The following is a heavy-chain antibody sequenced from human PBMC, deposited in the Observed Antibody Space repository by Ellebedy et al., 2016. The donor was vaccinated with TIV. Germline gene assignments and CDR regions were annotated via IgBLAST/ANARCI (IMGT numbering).Heavy chain of an antibody. Sequence: GESLKISCTASGFTFSNNAMSWVRQAPGKGLEWISAITNSGTSTYYADSVKGRFTISRDNSKRTVDLQMNSLRADDTAVYFCSKDRTPGDGYWVFDNWGQGTLVTVSS. CDR2: ITNSGTST. CDR3: SKDRTPGDGYWVFDN. J-gene: IGHJ4*02. V-gene: IGHV3-23*01. CDR1: GFTFSNNA. D-gene: IGHD5-24*01.